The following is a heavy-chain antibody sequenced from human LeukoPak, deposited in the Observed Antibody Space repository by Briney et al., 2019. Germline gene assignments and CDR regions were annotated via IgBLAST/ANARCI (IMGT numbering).Heavy chain of an antibody. CDR3: AKKVVVGATSPYSDFQD. CDR1: GFTFSSYA. J-gene: IGHJ1*01. D-gene: IGHD1-26*01. Sequence: GGSLRLSCVAAGFTFSSYAMSWVRQAPGKGLEWVSAISGSGVTTHYAGSVKGRFSISRDNSKNTLYLQMNSLRAEDTALYYCAKKVVVGATSPYSDFQDWGQGTLVTVSS. V-gene: IGHV3-23*01. CDR2: ISGSGVTT.